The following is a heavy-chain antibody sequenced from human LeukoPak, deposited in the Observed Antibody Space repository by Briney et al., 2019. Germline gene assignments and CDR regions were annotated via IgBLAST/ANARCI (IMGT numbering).Heavy chain of an antibody. CDR1: GFTFSSYA. J-gene: IGHJ4*02. Sequence: PGGSLRLSCAASGFTFSSYAMSWVRQAPGKGLEWVSAISGSGGSTYYADSVKGRFTISRDNSKNTLYLQMNSLRAEDTAVYYCAKDLDSFGDESGSLDYWGQGTLVTVSS. D-gene: IGHD1-26*01. CDR3: AKDLDSFGDESGSLDY. V-gene: IGHV3-23*01. CDR2: ISGSGGST.